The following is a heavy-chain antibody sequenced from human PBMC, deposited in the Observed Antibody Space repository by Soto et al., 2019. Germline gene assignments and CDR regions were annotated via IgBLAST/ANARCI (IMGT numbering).Heavy chain of an antibody. D-gene: IGHD4-17*01. CDR3: TRDPDYGDYWGYFFDY. CDR1: GYTFAAFF. Sequence: QVQLVQSGAEVKKPGASVKVSCKTSGYTFAAFFIHWIRQAPGQGLEWMGWINPTSGATVSAQKFQDRVTMTRDTSISTAYMELRGLKSDDTAVYYCTRDPDYGDYWGYFFDYWGQGTPVNVSS. V-gene: IGHV1-2*02. CDR2: INPTSGAT. J-gene: IGHJ4*02.